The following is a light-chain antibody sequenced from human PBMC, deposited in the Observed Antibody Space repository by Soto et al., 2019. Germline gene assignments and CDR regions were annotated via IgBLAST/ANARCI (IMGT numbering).Light chain of an antibody. Sequence: DIHMTQSPSTLSASVGYRFTISCRASQSISSWLAWYQQKPGKAPKLLIYKASSLESGVPSRFRGSGSGTEFTLTISSLQPDDFETYYCQHYSSYSEAFGQGTKVDIK. CDR2: KAS. CDR3: QHYSSYSEA. J-gene: IGKJ1*01. CDR1: QSISSW. V-gene: IGKV1-5*03.